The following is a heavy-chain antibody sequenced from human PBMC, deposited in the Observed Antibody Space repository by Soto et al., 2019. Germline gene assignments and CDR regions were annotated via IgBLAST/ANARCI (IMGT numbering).Heavy chain of an antibody. CDR3: AKDLGSGYRFDY. Sequence: ASGKVSCKASGYTFLKYGINWVRQAPGQGLEWMGGIQTDNDHASFAQKFEGRVTMTTDTSTRTVYMELRDLSSDDTAVYYCAKDLGSGYRFDYWGQGTPVTVSS. V-gene: IGHV1-18*01. CDR2: IQTDNDHA. CDR1: GYTFLKYG. J-gene: IGHJ4*02. D-gene: IGHD3-9*01.